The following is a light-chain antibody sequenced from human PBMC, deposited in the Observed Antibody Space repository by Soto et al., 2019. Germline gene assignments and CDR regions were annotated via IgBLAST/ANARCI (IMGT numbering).Light chain of an antibody. CDR1: SSDVGSYNL. CDR3: CSYAGSSTVV. J-gene: IGLJ2*01. CDR2: EGS. Sequence: QSALTQPASVSGSPGQSITISCTGTSSDVGSYNLVSWYQQHPGKAPKLMIYEGSKRPSVVSNRFSGSKSGNTASLTISGLQAEDEADYYCCSYAGSSTVVFGGGTQLTVL. V-gene: IGLV2-23*01.